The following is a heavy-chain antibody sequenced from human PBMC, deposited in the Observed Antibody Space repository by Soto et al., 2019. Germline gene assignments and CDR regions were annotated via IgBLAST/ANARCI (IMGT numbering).Heavy chain of an antibody. Sequence: PGGSLRLSCAASGFTFNSYGMSWVRQAPGKGWEWVSAISGSGGSTSYADSVRGRFTISRHNSKNTLYLQMNSLRAEDTAVYYCAKVIVVVPAALTFWFDPWGQGTLVTVSS. CDR1: GFTFNSYG. J-gene: IGHJ5*02. CDR2: ISGSGGST. CDR3: AKVIVVVPAALTFWFDP. D-gene: IGHD2-2*01. V-gene: IGHV3-23*01.